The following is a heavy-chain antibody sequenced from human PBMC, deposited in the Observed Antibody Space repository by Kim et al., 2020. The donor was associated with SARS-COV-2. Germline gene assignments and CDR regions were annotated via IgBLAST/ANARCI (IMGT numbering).Heavy chain of an antibody. V-gene: IGHV4-34*01. CDR3: ARAEGYCSGGSCYSSY. CDR1: GGSFSGYY. Sequence: SETLSLTCAVYGGSFSGYYWSWIRQPPGKGLEWIGEINHSGSTNYNPSLKSRVTISVDTSKNQFSLKLSSVTAADTAVYYCARAEGYCSGGSCYSSYWGQGTLVTVSS. D-gene: IGHD2-15*01. CDR2: INHSGST. J-gene: IGHJ4*02.